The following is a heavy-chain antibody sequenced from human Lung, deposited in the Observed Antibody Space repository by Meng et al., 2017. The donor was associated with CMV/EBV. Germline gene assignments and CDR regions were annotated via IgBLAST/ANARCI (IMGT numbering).Heavy chain of an antibody. CDR3: TSNRGAWYIDY. J-gene: IGHJ4*02. CDR2: IRSKTDGATT. CDR1: GLSFRNAW. V-gene: IGHV3-15*05. Sequence: CAVFGLSFRNAWMSWVRQVPGKGLEWVGRIRSKTDGATTDYAAPVKGRISISRDDSNNTVYLQMDRLKTEDTGVYYCTSNRGAWYIDYWGQGTLVTVSS. D-gene: IGHD3-10*01.